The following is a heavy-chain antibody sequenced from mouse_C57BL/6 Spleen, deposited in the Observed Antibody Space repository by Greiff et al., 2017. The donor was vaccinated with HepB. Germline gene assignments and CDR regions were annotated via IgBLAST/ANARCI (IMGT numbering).Heavy chain of an antibody. CDR2: IYPGGGYT. Sequence: QVQLQQSGAELVRPGPSVKMSCKASGYTFTNYWIGWAKQRPGHGLEWIGDIYPGGGYTNYNEKFKGKATLTADKSSSTAYMQFSSLTSEDSAIYYCARGFYYGSSHYYAMDYWGQGTSVTVSS. CDR3: ARGFYYGSSHYYAMDY. CDR1: GYTFTNYW. V-gene: IGHV1-63*01. D-gene: IGHD1-1*01. J-gene: IGHJ4*01.